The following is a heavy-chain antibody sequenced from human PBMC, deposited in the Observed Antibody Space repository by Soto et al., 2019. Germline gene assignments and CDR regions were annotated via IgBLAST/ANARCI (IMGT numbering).Heavy chain of an antibody. Sequence: SVKVSCKASGGTFSSYAISWVRQAPGQGLEWMGGIIPIFGTANYAQKFQGRVTITADESTSTAYMELSSLRSEDTAVYYCARDNDSGSGYRRSHRYHPWGPATLATVSS. CDR3: ARDNDSGSGYRRSHRYHP. D-gene: IGHD3-3*01. J-gene: IGHJ5*02. CDR1: GGTFSSYA. V-gene: IGHV1-69*13. CDR2: IIPIFGTA.